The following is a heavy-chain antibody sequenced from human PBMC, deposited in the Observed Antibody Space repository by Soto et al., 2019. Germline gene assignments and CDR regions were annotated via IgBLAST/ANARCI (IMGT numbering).Heavy chain of an antibody. J-gene: IGHJ4*02. CDR2: MNPDRDKR. Sequence: QVQLVQSGAEVKKPGASVRVSCQGSGYVFTRYDVHWVRQATGQGLEWMGWMNPDRDKRGYAQKFQGRITMSVDTSTRPVYMELSRLGSEDTAIYYCVRGANFDQWGQGTLVTVSS. V-gene: IGHV1-8*01. CDR1: GYVFTRYD. CDR3: VRGANFDQ.